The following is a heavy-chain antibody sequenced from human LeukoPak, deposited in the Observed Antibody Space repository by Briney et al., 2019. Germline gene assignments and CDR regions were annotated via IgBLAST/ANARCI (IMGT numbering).Heavy chain of an antibody. J-gene: IGHJ4*02. CDR1: GFTFSSFS. V-gene: IGHV3-21*01. Sequence: GGSLRLSCAASGFTFSSFSMNWVRQAPGKGLEWVSSISSRGSYMYYADSVKGRFTISRDNAKNSLYLQLNSLRAEDTAVYYCARGGSGNWNAPFDYWGQGILVTVSS. D-gene: IGHD1-1*01. CDR3: ARGGSGNWNAPFDY. CDR2: ISSRGSYM.